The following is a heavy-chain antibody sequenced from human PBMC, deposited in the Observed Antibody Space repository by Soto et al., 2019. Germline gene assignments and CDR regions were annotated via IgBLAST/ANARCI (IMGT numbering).Heavy chain of an antibody. CDR2: ISSSSSTI. J-gene: IGHJ4*02. V-gene: IGHV3-48*01. CDR1: GFTFSSYS. Sequence: EVQLVESGGGLVQPGGSLRLSCAASGFTFSSYSMNWVRQAPGKGLEWVSYISSSSSTIYYADSVKGRFTISRDNAKNSLYLQMNSLRAEDTAVYYCAKCGSGSPHRYWGQGTLVTVSS. D-gene: IGHD3-10*01. CDR3: AKCGSGSPHRY.